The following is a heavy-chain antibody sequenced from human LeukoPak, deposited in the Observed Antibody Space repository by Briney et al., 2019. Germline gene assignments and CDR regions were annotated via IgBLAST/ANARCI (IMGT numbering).Heavy chain of an antibody. CDR3: AKTLTRFHH. CDR1: GFTFSDYS. V-gene: IGHV3-48*02. J-gene: IGHJ4*02. Sequence: GLSLRLSCAAAGFTFSDYSMNWVLQAPGKGLEWLSYINSGSTTIYYADSVKGRFTISSENAKNSLYVQMNSLRDEDTAVYYCAKTLTRFHHWGQGTLVTVSS. D-gene: IGHD4-23*01. CDR2: INSGSTTI.